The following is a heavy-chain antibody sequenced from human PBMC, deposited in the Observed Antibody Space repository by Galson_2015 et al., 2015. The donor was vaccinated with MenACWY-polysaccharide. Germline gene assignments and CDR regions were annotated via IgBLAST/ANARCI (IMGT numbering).Heavy chain of an antibody. CDR3: AKSHVVVVTAIQDTNTLDL. CDR2: IWYDGNHK. J-gene: IGHJ3*01. V-gene: IGHV3-33*03. CDR1: GFSFSTYG. D-gene: IGHD2-21*02. Sequence: SLRLSCAASGFSFSTYGMHWLRQTPGKGPEWIAVIWYDGNHKYYADSVKGRFSISRDNSKNTLYLQMDSLRAEDTAMYYCAKSHVVVVTAIQDTNTLDLWGQGTMFTVSS.